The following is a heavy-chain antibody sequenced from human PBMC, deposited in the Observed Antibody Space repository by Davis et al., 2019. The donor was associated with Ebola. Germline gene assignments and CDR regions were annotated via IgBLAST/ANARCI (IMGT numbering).Heavy chain of an antibody. V-gene: IGHV3-23*01. J-gene: IGHJ2*01. CDR2: ISGSGGST. Sequence: PGGSLRLSCAASGFTFSRYAMSWVRQAPGKGLEWVSAISGSGGSTYYADSVKGRFTISRDNSKNTLYLQMNSLRAEDTAVYYCAKNYGGNLIRYFDLWGRGTLVTVSS. D-gene: IGHD4-23*01. CDR1: GFTFSRYA. CDR3: AKNYGGNLIRYFDL.